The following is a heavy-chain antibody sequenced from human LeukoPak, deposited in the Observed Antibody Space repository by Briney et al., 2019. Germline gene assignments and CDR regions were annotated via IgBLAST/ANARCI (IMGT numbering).Heavy chain of an antibody. V-gene: IGHV3-23*01. CDR1: GFTFSSYA. CDR3: ARDGTWFGESYFDY. D-gene: IGHD3-10*01. CDR2: ISGSGGST. J-gene: IGHJ4*02. Sequence: GGSLRLSCAASGFTFSSYAMSWVRQAPGKGLEWVSAISGSGGSTYYADSVKGRFTISRDNSKNTLYLQMNSLRAEDTAVYYCARDGTWFGESYFDYWGQGTLVTVSS.